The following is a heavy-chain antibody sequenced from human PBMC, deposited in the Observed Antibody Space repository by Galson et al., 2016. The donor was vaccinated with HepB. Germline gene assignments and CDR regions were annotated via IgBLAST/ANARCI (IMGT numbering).Heavy chain of an antibody. J-gene: IGHJ4*02. CDR3: TTWLSHHFDY. V-gene: IGHV3-23*01. CDR1: GFTFRNYA. Sequence: SLRLSCAASGFTFRNYALSWVRRAPGKGLEWVSHIDGPTPNTHYADSVRGRFSIDRDNSRDTLYLQTDSLTAEDSAIYYCTTWLSHHFDYWGQGTRVTVSS. D-gene: IGHD6-19*01. CDR2: IDGPTPNT.